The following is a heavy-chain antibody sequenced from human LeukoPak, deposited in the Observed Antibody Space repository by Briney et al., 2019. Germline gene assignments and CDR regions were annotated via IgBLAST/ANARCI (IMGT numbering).Heavy chain of an antibody. D-gene: IGHD6-6*01. J-gene: IGHJ3*02. CDR2: IYSGGST. CDR3: AKSVAARPDAFDI. CDR1: GFTVSSNY. Sequence: PGGSLRLSCAASGFTVSSNYMSWVRQAPGKGLKWVSVIYSGGSTYYADSVKGRFTFSRDNSKNTLYLQMNSLRAEDTAVYYCAKSVAARPDAFDIWGQGTMVTVSS. V-gene: IGHV3-53*01.